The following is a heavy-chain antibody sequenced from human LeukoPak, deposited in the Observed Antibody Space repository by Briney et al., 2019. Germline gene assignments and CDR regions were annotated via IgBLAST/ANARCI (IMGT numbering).Heavy chain of an antibody. Sequence: NRGESLKISCKGSGYSFTSYWIGWVLQMPGKGLEWMVIIYPGDSDTRYGPSFQGQVTISADKSISTAYLQWSSLKASDTAMYYCARRHDFWSGYYTNNFDYWGQGTLVTVSS. V-gene: IGHV5-51*01. J-gene: IGHJ4*02. CDR2: IYPGDSDT. CDR3: ARRHDFWSGYYTNNFDY. D-gene: IGHD3-3*01. CDR1: GYSFTSYW.